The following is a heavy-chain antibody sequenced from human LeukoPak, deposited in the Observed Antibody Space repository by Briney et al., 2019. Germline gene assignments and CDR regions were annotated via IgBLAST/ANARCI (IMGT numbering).Heavy chain of an antibody. CDR2: TNWDGGGT. J-gene: IGHJ4*01. V-gene: IGHV3-20*04. D-gene: IGHD5-24*01. Sequence: PGGSLRLSCAASGFTFDDYAMSWVRQTPGKGLEWVSGTNWDGGGTGYADSVKGRFTISRDNTKNSLFLQMNSLRAEDAAFYYCAKLLRDVTIYDFWGHGTLVTVSS. CDR1: GFTFDDYA. CDR3: AKLLRDVTIYDF.